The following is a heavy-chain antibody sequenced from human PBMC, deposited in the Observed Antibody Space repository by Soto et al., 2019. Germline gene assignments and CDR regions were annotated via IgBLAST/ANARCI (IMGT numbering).Heavy chain of an antibody. CDR1: GFTFSNAW. D-gene: IGHD4-17*01. Sequence: EVQLVESGGGLVQPGGSLRLSCAASGFTFSNAWMSWVRQAPGKGLAWVGRIKSKTDGGTTDYAAPVEGRFTISRDDSKNTLYLQMNSLKTEDTAVYYCTTGIYGDYVKDYWGQGTLVTVSS. CDR2: IKSKTDGGTT. V-gene: IGHV3-15*01. J-gene: IGHJ4*02. CDR3: TTGIYGDYVKDY.